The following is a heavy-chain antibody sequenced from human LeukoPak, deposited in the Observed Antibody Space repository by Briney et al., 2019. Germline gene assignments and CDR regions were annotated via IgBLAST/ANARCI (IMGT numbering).Heavy chain of an antibody. CDR3: AREYSGSYGKDY. V-gene: IGHV3-7*01. CDR1: GFTFSSYW. J-gene: IGHJ4*02. Sequence: GGSLRLSCAASGFTFSSYWMSWVRQAPGKGLEWVANIKQDGSEKYYADSMKGRSTISRDNAKNSLYLQMNSLRAEDTAVYYCAREYSGSYGKDYWGQGTLVTVSS. CDR2: IKQDGSEK. D-gene: IGHD1-26*01.